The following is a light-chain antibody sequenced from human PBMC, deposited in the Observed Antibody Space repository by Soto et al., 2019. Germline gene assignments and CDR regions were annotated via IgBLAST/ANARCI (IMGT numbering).Light chain of an antibody. Sequence: EIVLTQSPGTLSLSPGERATLSCRASQSVSTNLAWYQQKPGQAPRLLIYGASIRATGIPARFSGSESGTEFTLTINSLQPEDFGIYYCQQYNDWWTFGQGTKVDIK. CDR3: QQYNDWWT. CDR2: GAS. CDR1: QSVSTN. V-gene: IGKV3-15*01. J-gene: IGKJ1*01.